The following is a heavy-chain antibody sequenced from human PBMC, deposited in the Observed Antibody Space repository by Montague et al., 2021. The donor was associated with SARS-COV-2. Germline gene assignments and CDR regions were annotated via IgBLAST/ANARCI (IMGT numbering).Heavy chain of an antibody. V-gene: IGHV4-39*01. D-gene: IGHD3-22*01. Sequence: SETLSLTCTVSGGSISSSSYYWGWIRQPPGKGLEWIGSIYYSGSTYYNPSLNSRVTISVDTSKNQFSLKLSSVAAADTAVYYRASPTYYYDSSWSDAFDIWGQGTMVTVSS. J-gene: IGHJ3*02. CDR3: ASPTYYYDSSWSDAFDI. CDR1: GGSISSSSYY. CDR2: IYYSGST.